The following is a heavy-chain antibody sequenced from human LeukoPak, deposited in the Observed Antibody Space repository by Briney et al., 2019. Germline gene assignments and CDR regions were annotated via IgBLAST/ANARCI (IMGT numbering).Heavy chain of an antibody. V-gene: IGHV3-53*01. CDR3: ARRAGSSGWYYFDY. Sequence: GGSLRLSCAASGFTVSSNYMSWVRQAPGKGLEWVSVIYSGGSTYYADSVKGRFTISRDNAKNSLYLQMNSLRAEDTAVYYCARRAGSSGWYYFDYWGQGTLVTVSS. D-gene: IGHD6-19*01. J-gene: IGHJ4*02. CDR2: IYSGGST. CDR1: GFTVSSNY.